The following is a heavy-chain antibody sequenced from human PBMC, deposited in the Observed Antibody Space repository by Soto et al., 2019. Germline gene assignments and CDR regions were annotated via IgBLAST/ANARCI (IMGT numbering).Heavy chain of an antibody. CDR3: ARYQEFVVVPAAEANWFDP. D-gene: IGHD2-2*01. J-gene: IGHJ5*02. CDR1: GGSISSYY. Sequence: ASETLSLPCTVSGGSISSYYWSWIMQPPGKGLEWIGYIYYSGSTNYNPSLKSRVTVSVDTSKNQFSLKLSSVTAADTAVYYCARYQEFVVVPAAEANWFDPWGQGTLVTVSS. CDR2: IYYSGST. V-gene: IGHV4-59*01.